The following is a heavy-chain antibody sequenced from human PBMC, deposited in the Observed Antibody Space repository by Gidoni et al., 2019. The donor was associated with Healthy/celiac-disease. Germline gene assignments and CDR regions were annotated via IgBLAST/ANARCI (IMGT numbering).Heavy chain of an antibody. Sequence: QVQLQESGPGLVKPSETLSLTCTVSGGSISSYYWSWIRQPPGKGLEWIGYIYYSGSTNYNPSLKSRVTISVDTSKNQFSLKLSSVTAADTAVYYCARRRVAYYFDYWGQGTLVTVSS. CDR3: ARRRVAYYFDY. CDR1: GGSISSYY. V-gene: IGHV4-59*08. CDR2: IYYSGST. J-gene: IGHJ4*02.